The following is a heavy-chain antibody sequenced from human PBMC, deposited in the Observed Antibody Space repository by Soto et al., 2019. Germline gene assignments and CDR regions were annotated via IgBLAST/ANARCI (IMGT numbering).Heavy chain of an antibody. V-gene: IGHV1-69*01. D-gene: IGHD6-19*01. CDR3: ALGGSGVYGAEGNWFDP. CDR2: IIPIFGTA. Sequence: QVQLVQSGAEVKKPGSSVKVSCKSSAATFSSYAISWVRQSPGQGLEWMGGIIPIFGTANYAQKFQGRVTITADEATSTAYMELSSLRSEDTAVYYCALGGSGVYGAEGNWFDPWGQGTLVTVSS. J-gene: IGHJ5*02. CDR1: AATFSSYA.